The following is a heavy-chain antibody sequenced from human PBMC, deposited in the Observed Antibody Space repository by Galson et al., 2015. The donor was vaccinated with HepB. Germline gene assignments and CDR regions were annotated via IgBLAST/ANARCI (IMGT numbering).Heavy chain of an antibody. Sequence: SLRLSCAASGFTFSSYGMHWVRQAPGKGLEWVAVISYDGSNKYYADSVKGRFTISRDNSKNTLYLQMNSLRAEDTAVYYCARVQGRFLEWLSLSHKQRAFDYWGQGTLVTVSS. J-gene: IGHJ4*02. CDR1: GFTFSSYG. CDR3: ARVQGRFLEWLSLSHKQRAFDY. D-gene: IGHD3-3*01. V-gene: IGHV3-30*03. CDR2: ISYDGSNK.